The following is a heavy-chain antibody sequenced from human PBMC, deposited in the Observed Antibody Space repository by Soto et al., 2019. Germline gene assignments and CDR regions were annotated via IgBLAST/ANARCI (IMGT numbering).Heavy chain of an antibody. CDR3: AKDGYDILTGSFV. Sequence: EVQLLESGGGLVQPGGSLRLSCAASGFTFSSYAMSWVRQAPGKGLEWVSAISGTGGSTYYADSVKGRFTISRDNSKNALYLQMNSLRAEDTAVYYCAKDGYDILTGSFVWGQGTLVTVSS. J-gene: IGHJ4*02. D-gene: IGHD3-9*01. V-gene: IGHV3-23*01. CDR1: GFTFSSYA. CDR2: ISGTGGST.